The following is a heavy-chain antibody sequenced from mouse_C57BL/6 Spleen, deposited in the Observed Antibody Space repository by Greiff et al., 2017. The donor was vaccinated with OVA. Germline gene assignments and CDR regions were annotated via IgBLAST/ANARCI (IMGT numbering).Heavy chain of an antibody. CDR1: GFSLTSYG. J-gene: IGHJ3*01. CDR2: IWGGGST. D-gene: IGHD6-1*01. Sequence: QVQLKQSGPGLVPPSQSLSITCTVSGFSLTSYGVDWVRQPPGKGLEWRGVIWGGGSTNYNSAPWSRLSISKDNSKSQVFLKINSLQTDDTAMYYCAKHGAGFAYWGQGTLVTVSA. V-gene: IGHV2-9*01. CDR3: AKHGAGFAY.